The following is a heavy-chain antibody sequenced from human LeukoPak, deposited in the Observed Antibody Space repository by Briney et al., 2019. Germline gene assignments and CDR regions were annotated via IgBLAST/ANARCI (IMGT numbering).Heavy chain of an antibody. V-gene: IGHV3-23*01. CDR1: GFTFSTYV. CDR2: ISGSGGST. J-gene: IGHJ4*02. CDR3: AKIDSSGFNDY. Sequence: GGSLRLSCAASGFTFSTYVVNWVRQAPGKGLEWVSTISGSGGSTYYADSVKGRFTISRDNSKNTLYLQMNSLRAEDTAVYYCAKIDSSGFNDYWGQGTLVTVSS. D-gene: IGHD6-19*01.